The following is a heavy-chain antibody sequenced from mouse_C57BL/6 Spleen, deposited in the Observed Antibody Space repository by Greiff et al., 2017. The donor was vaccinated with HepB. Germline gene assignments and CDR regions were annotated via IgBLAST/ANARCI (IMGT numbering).Heavy chain of an antibody. Sequence: QVQLQQPGAELVRPGSSVKLSCKASGYTFTSYWMDWVKQRPGQGLEWIGNIYPSDSETHYNQKFKDKATLTVDKSSSTAYMQLSSLTSEDSAVYYWARRGTGTGGNYWGQGTTLTVSS. J-gene: IGHJ2*01. CDR1: GYTFTSYW. CDR2: IYPSDSET. D-gene: IGHD4-1*01. CDR3: ARRGTGTGGNY. V-gene: IGHV1-61*01.